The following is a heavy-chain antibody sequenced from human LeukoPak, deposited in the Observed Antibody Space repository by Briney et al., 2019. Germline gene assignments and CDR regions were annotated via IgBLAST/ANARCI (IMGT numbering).Heavy chain of an antibody. CDR3: VRGYSFGPYGMDV. D-gene: IGHD2-15*01. CDR2: ISDSGGST. J-gene: IGHJ6*04. Sequence: GGSLRLSRSASGFPFSSYAMHWVRQAPGKGLEYVSAISDSGGSTYYADSVKGRFTISRDNSKNTLYLQMNSLRAEDTAVYFCVRGYSFGPYGMDVWGGGTTDSVSS. CDR1: GFPFSSYA. V-gene: IGHV3-64D*09.